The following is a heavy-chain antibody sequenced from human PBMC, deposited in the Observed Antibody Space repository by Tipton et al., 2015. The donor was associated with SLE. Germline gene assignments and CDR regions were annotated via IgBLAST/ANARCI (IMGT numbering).Heavy chain of an antibody. J-gene: IGHJ4*01. D-gene: IGHD1-26*01. CDR1: GGSISSSPYY. CDR3: AIPTVGDTGGFDS. Sequence: TLSLTCTVSGGSISSSPYYWAWIRQPPGKGLEWIGTVYSGGNTYHIPSLKTRVTISVDTSRNQFSLKLTSVTAADTAVYYCAIPTVGDTGGFDSWGHGTLVIVSS. CDR2: VYSGGNT. V-gene: IGHV4-39*07.